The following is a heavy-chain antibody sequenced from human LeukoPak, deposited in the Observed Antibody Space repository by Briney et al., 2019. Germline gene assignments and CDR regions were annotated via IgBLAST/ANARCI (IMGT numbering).Heavy chain of an antibody. D-gene: IGHD5-24*01. J-gene: IGHJ4*02. Sequence: GASVKVSCKASGYTFTAYYMHWVRQAPGQGLEWMGWINPESGGTNYAQKFQGRVTMTRDTSISTTYMELSRLTSDDTAVYYCARGDVYNDCWGQGTLVVVSS. V-gene: IGHV1-2*02. CDR1: GYTFTAYY. CDR2: INPESGGT. CDR3: ARGDVYNDC.